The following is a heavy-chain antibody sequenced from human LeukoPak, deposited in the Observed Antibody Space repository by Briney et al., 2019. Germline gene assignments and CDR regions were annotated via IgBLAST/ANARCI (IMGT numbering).Heavy chain of an antibody. Sequence: SETLSLTCTVSGGSVSSSSYYWGWIRQPPGKGLEWLGSIYYSGSTYYNPSLKSRVTISVETSKNHFSLKLSSVTATDTAVYYCARHASIIMIVVVISPFDYWGQGTLVTVSS. D-gene: IGHD3-22*01. CDR3: ARHASIIMIVVVISPFDY. J-gene: IGHJ4*02. CDR1: GGSVSSSSYY. V-gene: IGHV4-39*01. CDR2: IYYSGST.